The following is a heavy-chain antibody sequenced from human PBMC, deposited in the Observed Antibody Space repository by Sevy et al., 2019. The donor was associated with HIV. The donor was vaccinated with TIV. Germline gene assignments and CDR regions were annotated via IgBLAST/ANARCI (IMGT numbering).Heavy chain of an antibody. J-gene: IGHJ6*02. D-gene: IGHD2-2*01. CDR3: ARVIGARYCSSTSCYGGEYYYYGMDV. CDR2: IIPIFGTA. CDR1: VGTFSSYA. Sequence: ASVKVSCKASVGTFSSYAISWVRQAPGQGLEWMGGIIPIFGTANYAQKFQGRVTITADESTSTAYMELSSLRSEDTAVYYCARVIGARYCSSTSCYGGEYYYYGMDVWGQGTTVTVSS. V-gene: IGHV1-69*13.